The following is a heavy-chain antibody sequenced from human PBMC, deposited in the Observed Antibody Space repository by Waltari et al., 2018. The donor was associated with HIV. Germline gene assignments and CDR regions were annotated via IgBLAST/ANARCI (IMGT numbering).Heavy chain of an antibody. CDR3: TRDLARYNWNDIPLDY. V-gene: IGHV3-74*01. CDR1: GFTFSRYW. D-gene: IGHD1-20*01. CDR2: ISRYVATT. Sequence: EVQLVESGGGLVQPGGSLRLSCAASGFTFSRYWMHWVRQAPGMGLVGVSRISRYVATTSYADSVKGRFTISRDNAKNTLYLQMNSLRAEDTAGYYCTRDLARYNWNDIPLDYWGQGALVSVSS. J-gene: IGHJ4*02.